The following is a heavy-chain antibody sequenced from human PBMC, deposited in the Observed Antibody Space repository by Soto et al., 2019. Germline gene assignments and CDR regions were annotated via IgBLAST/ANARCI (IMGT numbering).Heavy chain of an antibody. CDR2: ISYDGSNK. J-gene: IGHJ6*02. CDR3: ARDSLPHQLYDFYGMDV. CDR1: GFTFSSYA. V-gene: IGHV3-30-3*01. Sequence: GGFLRLSCAASGFTFSSYAMHWVRQAPGKGLEWVAVISYDGSNKYYADSVKGRFTISRDNSKNTLYLQMNSLRAEDTAVYYCARDSLPHQLYDFYGMDVWGQGTTVTVSS. D-gene: IGHD3-3*01.